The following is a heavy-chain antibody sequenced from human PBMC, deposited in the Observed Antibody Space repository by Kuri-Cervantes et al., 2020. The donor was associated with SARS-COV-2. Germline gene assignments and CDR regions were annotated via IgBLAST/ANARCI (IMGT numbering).Heavy chain of an antibody. V-gene: IGHV5-51*01. D-gene: IGHD2-15*01. Sequence: GGSLRLSCKGSGYSFTSYWIGWVRQMPGKGLEWMGIIYPGDSDTRYSPSFQGQVTISADKSISTAYLQWSSLKASDTAMYYCARGYCSSGSCYSEDYFDYWGQGTLVTVSS. CDR2: IYPGDSDT. J-gene: IGHJ4*02. CDR3: ARGYCSSGSCYSEDYFDY. CDR1: GYSFTSYW.